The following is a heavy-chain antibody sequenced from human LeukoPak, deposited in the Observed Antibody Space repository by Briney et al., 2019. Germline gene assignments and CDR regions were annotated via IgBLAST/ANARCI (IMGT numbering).Heavy chain of an antibody. Sequence: QAGGSLRLSCAASGFTFSSYEMNWVRQAPGKGLEWVSYISSSTSTIYYADSVKGRFTISRDNAKNSLYLQMNSLRAEDTAVYYCARAEGYYFDYWGQGTLVTVSS. CDR2: ISSSTSTI. CDR3: ARAEGYYFDY. J-gene: IGHJ4*02. CDR1: GFTFSSYE. D-gene: IGHD1-14*01. V-gene: IGHV3-48*03.